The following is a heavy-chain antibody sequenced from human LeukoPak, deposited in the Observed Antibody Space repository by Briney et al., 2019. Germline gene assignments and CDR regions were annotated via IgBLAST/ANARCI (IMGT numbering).Heavy chain of an antibody. CDR3: ARVRDYDFWSGYHDAFDI. J-gene: IGHJ3*02. CDR2: ISAYNGNT. Sequence: ASVRVSCKASGYTFTSYGISWVRQAPGQGLEWMGWISAYNGNTNYAQKLQGRVTMTTDTSTSTAYMELRSLRSDDTAVYYCARVRDYDFWSGYHDAFDIWGQGTMVTVSS. V-gene: IGHV1-18*01. CDR1: GYTFTSYG. D-gene: IGHD3-3*01.